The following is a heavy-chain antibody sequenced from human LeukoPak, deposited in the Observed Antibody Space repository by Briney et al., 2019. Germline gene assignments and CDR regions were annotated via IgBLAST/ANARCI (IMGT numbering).Heavy chain of an antibody. V-gene: IGHV3-43D*03. D-gene: IGHD4/OR15-4a*01. CDR2: IRWDGGST. Sequence: GGSLRLSCAASGFTFNDYTINWVRQPPGKGLEWVSLIRWDGGSTSYADSVKGRFTISRDNAKNSLYLQMNSLRAEDTAVYYCARGASFDPWGQGTLVTVSS. CDR1: GFTFNDYT. CDR3: ARGASFDP. J-gene: IGHJ5*02.